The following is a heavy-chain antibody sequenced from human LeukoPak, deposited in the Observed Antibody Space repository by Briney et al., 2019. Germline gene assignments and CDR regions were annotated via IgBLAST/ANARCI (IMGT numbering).Heavy chain of an antibody. Sequence: SETLSLTCTVSGGSISSYYWSWIRQPPGKGLEWIGYIYYSGSTNYNPSLKSRVTISVDTSKNQFSLKLSSVTAADTAVYYCARRGYCSGGSCYLYYFDYWGLGTLVTVSS. J-gene: IGHJ4*02. D-gene: IGHD2-15*01. CDR3: ARRGYCSGGSCYLYYFDY. V-gene: IGHV4-59*12. CDR2: IYYSGST. CDR1: GGSISSYY.